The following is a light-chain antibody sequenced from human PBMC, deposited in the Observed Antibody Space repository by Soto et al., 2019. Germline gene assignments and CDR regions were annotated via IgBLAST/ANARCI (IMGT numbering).Light chain of an antibody. J-gene: IGKJ1*01. V-gene: IGKV3-20*01. CDR3: QQYGSSPWT. Sequence: DIVMTQSPATLSLSPGDSATLSCRASQSVSSNLAWHQQKTGQAPRLLIYGESSRATGIPDRLSGSGSGTDLNLTISRLEPEDFAVYYCQQYGSSPWTCGQGTKVDIK. CDR1: QSVSSN. CDR2: GES.